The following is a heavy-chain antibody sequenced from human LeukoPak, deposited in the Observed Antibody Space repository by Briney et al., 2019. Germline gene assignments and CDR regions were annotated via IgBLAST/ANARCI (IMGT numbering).Heavy chain of an antibody. CDR1: GFTFSSYS. Sequence: GGSLRLSCAASGFTFSSYSMNWVRQAPGKGLEWVSYISSSSSTIYYADSVKGRFTISRDNAKNSLYLQMNSLRAEDTAVYYCARDRWFDPWGQGTLVTVSS. J-gene: IGHJ5*02. V-gene: IGHV3-48*04. CDR2: ISSSSSTI. CDR3: ARDRWFDP.